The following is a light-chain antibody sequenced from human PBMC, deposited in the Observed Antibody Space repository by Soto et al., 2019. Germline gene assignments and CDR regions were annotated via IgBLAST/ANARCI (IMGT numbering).Light chain of an antibody. CDR3: QQYGSSSWT. Sequence: EIVLTQSPGTLSLSPGERATLSCRASQSVRSSYLAWYQQKPGQAPRLLIYGKSSRATGIPDRFSGSGSGTDFTLTISRLEPEDFAVYYCQQYGSSSWTFGQGTKVEIK. CDR2: GKS. V-gene: IGKV3-20*01. J-gene: IGKJ1*01. CDR1: QSVRSSY.